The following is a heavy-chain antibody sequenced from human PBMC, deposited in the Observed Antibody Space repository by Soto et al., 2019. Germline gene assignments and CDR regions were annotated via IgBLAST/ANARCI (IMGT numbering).Heavy chain of an antibody. D-gene: IGHD2-15*01. CDR2: IYYSGST. CDR3: ARIVVVVADYYYYGMDV. CDR1: GGSISSSSYY. Sequence: NPSETLSLTCTVSGGSISSSSYYWGWIRQPPGKGLEWIGSIYYSGSTYYNPSLKSRVTISVDTSKNQFSLKLSSVTAADTAVYYCARIVVVVADYYYYGMDVWGQGTTVTVS. J-gene: IGHJ6*02. V-gene: IGHV4-39*01.